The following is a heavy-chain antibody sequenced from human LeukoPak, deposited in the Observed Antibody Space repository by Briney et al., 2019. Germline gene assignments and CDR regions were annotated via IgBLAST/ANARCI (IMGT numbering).Heavy chain of an antibody. D-gene: IGHD1-1*01. CDR2: IRYDGSNK. V-gene: IGHV3-30*02. Sequence: PGGSLRLSCAASGFTFSSYGMHWVRQAPGKGLEWVAFIRYDGSNKYYADSVKGRFTISRDNSKNTLYLQMNSLRAEDTAVYYCAKFLEDPEVDYYYYMDVWGKGTTVTVSS. CDR1: GFTFSSYG. J-gene: IGHJ6*03. CDR3: AKFLEDPEVDYYYYMDV.